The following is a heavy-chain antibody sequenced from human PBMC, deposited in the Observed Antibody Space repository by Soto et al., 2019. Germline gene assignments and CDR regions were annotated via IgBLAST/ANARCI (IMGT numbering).Heavy chain of an antibody. CDR1: GGSFTSNNW. CDR3: ARRDTGTSVDD. D-gene: IGHD1-7*01. CDR2: IYRTGST. Sequence: SETLSLTCAVSGGSFTSNNWWTWVRQPPGQGLEWIGEIYRTGSTNYNPSLKSRVTISLDKSENQFSLKVTSLTAADTAVYNCARRDTGTSVDDWGQGTLVTVSS. V-gene: IGHV4-4*02. J-gene: IGHJ4*02.